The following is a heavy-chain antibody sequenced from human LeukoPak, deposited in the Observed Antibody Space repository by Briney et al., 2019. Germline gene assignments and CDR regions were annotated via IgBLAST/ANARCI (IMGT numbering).Heavy chain of an antibody. Sequence: GGSLRLSCAASGFTFDDYGMSWVRQAPGKGLEWVSGINWNGGSTGYADPVKGRFTISRDNAKNSLYLQMNSLRAEDTALYHCVRVSGGSYYEDFDYWGQGTLVTVSS. CDR2: INWNGGST. D-gene: IGHD1-26*01. J-gene: IGHJ4*02. CDR3: VRVSGGSYYEDFDY. V-gene: IGHV3-20*01. CDR1: GFTFDDYG.